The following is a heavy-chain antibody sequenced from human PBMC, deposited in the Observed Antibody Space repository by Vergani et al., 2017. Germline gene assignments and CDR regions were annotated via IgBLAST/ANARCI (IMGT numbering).Heavy chain of an antibody. Sequence: QVQLVESGGGVVQPGRSLRLSCAASGFTFSSYGMHWVRQAPGKGLEWVAVIWYDGSNKYYADSVKGRFTISRDNSKNTLYLQMNSLRAEDTAVYYCARQSDYGDYSFDYGGQGTLVTVSS. CDR2: IWYDGSNK. CDR1: GFTFSSYG. V-gene: IGHV3-33*01. D-gene: IGHD4-17*01. CDR3: ARQSDYGDYSFDY. J-gene: IGHJ4*02.